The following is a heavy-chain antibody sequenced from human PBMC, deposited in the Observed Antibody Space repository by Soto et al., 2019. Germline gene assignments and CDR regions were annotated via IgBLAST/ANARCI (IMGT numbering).Heavy chain of an antibody. CDR1: GFTYSTYT. J-gene: IGHJ4*02. Sequence: PGGSLRLSCAASGFTYSTYTMHWVRQAPGKGLEWVAVMSYDERKINYEDSVKGRFTISRDNSKNTLYLQMNSLRTEDTAVYYCAKDKYSSSSGDFDFWGQGTLVTVSS. V-gene: IGHV3-30*18. CDR2: MSYDERKI. CDR3: AKDKYSSSSGDFDF. D-gene: IGHD6-6*01.